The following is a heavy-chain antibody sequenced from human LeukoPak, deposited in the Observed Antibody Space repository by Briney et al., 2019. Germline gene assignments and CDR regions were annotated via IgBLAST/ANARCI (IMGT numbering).Heavy chain of an antibody. CDR1: GFSLSSYA. J-gene: IGHJ6*04. CDR3: AELGITMIGGV. V-gene: IGHV3-23*01. CDR2: TSSSDAGK. Sequence: GGSLRLSCTVSGFSLSSYALSWVRRAPGKGLEWVSATSSSDAGKYYADSVRGRFTISRDNAKNSLYLQMNSLRAEDTAVYYCAELGITMIGGVWGKGTTVTISS. D-gene: IGHD3-10*02.